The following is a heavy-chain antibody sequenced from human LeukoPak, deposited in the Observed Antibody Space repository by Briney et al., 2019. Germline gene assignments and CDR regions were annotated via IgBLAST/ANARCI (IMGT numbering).Heavy chain of an antibody. Sequence: SQTLSLTCTVSGASISSGDYYWSWVRQPPGKGLEWIGCIFYRGSTYYNPSLKSRVTLSVDTSKNQFSLEVNTVTAADTALYYCARSSWDNGSGTGAFDIWGQGTMVTVSS. CDR2: IFYRGST. D-gene: IGHD1-26*01. V-gene: IGHV4-30-4*01. CDR1: GASISSGDYY. CDR3: ARSSWDNGSGTGAFDI. J-gene: IGHJ3*02.